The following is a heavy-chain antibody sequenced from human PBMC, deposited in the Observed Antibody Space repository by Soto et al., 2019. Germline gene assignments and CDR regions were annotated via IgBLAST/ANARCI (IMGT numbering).Heavy chain of an antibody. CDR3: EKSFRGHSGYEDQGFDP. CDR2: TYYRSKWYN. CDR1: GDSVSGNMAA. D-gene: IGHD5-12*01. Sequence: SRTLSLTCAISGDSVSGNMAAWNGIRQSPSRGLEWLVRTYYRSKWYNDYAVSGKRRITINPDTSKNQFSLQLNSLNPEDTAVYSCEKSFRGHSGYEDQGFDPWGQGTLVTVSS. J-gene: IGHJ5*02. V-gene: IGHV6-1*01.